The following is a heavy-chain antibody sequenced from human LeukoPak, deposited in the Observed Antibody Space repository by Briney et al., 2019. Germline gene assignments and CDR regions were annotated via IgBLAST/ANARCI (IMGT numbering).Heavy chain of an antibody. CDR3: ARDSSGYGMDV. Sequence: GGSLRLSCAASGFTVSGNYMSWVRQAPGKGLEWVSVFYSGGSTYYADSVKGRFTISRDNSKNTVYLQMNSLRAEDTGVYYCARDSSGYGMDVWGQGTTVTVSS. D-gene: IGHD6-19*01. J-gene: IGHJ6*02. CDR2: FYSGGST. V-gene: IGHV3-66*01. CDR1: GFTVSGNY.